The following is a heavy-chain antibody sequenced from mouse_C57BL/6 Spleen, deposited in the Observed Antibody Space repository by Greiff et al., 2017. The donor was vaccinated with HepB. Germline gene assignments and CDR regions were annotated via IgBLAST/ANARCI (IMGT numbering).Heavy chain of an antibody. D-gene: IGHD1-1*01. CDR1: GYTFTSYW. CDR2: IDPSDSYT. V-gene: IGHV1-69*01. CDR3: ARGDTTVVAFDY. Sequence: QVQLQQPGAELVMPGASVKLSCKASGYTFTSYWMHWVKQRPGQGLEWIGEIDPSDSYTNYNQKFKGKSTLTVDNSSSTAYMQLSSLTSEDSAVYYCARGDTTVVAFDYWGQGTTLTVSS. J-gene: IGHJ2*01.